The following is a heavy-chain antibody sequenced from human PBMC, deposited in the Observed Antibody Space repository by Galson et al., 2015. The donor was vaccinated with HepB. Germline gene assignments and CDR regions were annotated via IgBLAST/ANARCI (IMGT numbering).Heavy chain of an antibody. V-gene: IGHV3-73*01. CDR2: IRSKATNYAA. D-gene: IGHD6-13*01. J-gene: IGHJ4*02. CDR3: VRSGDFSGYSSR. CDR1: GFTFSGSA. Sequence: SMRLSCAASGFTFSGSAIHWVRQASGRGPEWIGHIRSKATNYAASYVPSLKGRFTISRDDSTNMAYLHMRSLKTDDTAVYYCVRSGDFSGYSSRWGQGTLVTVSS.